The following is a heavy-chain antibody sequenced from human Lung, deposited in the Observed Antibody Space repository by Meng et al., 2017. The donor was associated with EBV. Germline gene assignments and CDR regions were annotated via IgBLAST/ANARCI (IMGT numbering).Heavy chain of an antibody. CDR2: ISRSSNNI. V-gene: IGHV3-21*01. D-gene: IGHD1-26*01. Sequence: ELQLVESGGGMVKRGGSLRLSCAASGFTFSSYSMNWVRQAPGKGLEWVSSISRSSNNIYYADSVKGRFTISRDNAKNSLYLQMNSLRVEDTAVYYCARGWEGGYWGQGTLVTVSS. CDR3: ARGWEGGY. CDR1: GFTFSSYS. J-gene: IGHJ4*02.